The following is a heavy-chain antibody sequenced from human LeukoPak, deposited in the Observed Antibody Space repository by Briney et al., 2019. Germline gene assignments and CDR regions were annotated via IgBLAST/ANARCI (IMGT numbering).Heavy chain of an antibody. Sequence: GGSLRLSCAASGFTFSSYAMSWIRQAPAKGLEWVSAISGSGGSTYYAASVKGRFTISRDNSKNTLYLQMNSLRAEDTAVYYCAKVAGGGDAFDIWGQGTMVTVSS. J-gene: IGHJ3*02. CDR3: AKVAGGGDAFDI. V-gene: IGHV3-23*01. CDR2: ISGSGGST. CDR1: GFTFSSYA.